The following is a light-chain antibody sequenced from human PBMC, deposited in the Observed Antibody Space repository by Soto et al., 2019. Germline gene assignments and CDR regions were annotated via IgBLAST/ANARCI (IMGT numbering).Light chain of an antibody. Sequence: SYELSQPPSETVAPGQTATITCAGNNIGSRSVHWFQQKPGQAPLLVVYDDGDRPSGIPERFSGSNSGNTATLTISRGEAGDEADYYCQVWDTISDHVVFGGGTKLTVL. J-gene: IGLJ3*02. V-gene: IGLV3-21*02. CDR3: QVWDTISDHVV. CDR1: NIGSRS. CDR2: DDG.